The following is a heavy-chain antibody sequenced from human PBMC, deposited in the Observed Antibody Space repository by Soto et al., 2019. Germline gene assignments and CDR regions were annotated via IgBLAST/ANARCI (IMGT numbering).Heavy chain of an antibody. J-gene: IGHJ6*03. CDR3: ARTYVTDMVVVPAAKDYMDV. CDR1: GYSFTSYW. Sequence: PGESLNISCKGSGYSFTSYWIALVRQMPGKGLEWMGILYPGDSDTRYSPSFQGQVTISADKSISTAYLQWSSLKASDTAVYYCARTYVTDMVVVPAAKDYMDVWGKGTTVTVSS. CDR2: LYPGDSDT. D-gene: IGHD2-2*01. V-gene: IGHV5-51*01.